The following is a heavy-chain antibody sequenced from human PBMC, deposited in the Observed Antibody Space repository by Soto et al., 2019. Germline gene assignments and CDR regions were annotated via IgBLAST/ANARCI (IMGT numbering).Heavy chain of an antibody. J-gene: IGHJ5*02. D-gene: IGHD6-13*01. V-gene: IGHV3-66*01. CDR3: ARVGRHGGSWYGGWFDP. CDR1: GFTVSSNY. CDR2: IYSGGST. Sequence: EVQLVESGGGLVQPGGSLRLSCAASGFTVSSNYMSWVRQAPGKGLEWVSVIYSGGSTYYADSVKGRFTISRDNSTNTLYLQMTSLRAEDTAGYYCARVGRHGGSWYGGWFDPWGQGPLVTVSS.